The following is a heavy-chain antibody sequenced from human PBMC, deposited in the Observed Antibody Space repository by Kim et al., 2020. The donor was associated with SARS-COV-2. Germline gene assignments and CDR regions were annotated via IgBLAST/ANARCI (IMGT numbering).Heavy chain of an antibody. J-gene: IGHJ4*02. CDR1: GFTFSSYA. V-gene: IGHV3-23*01. D-gene: IGHD6-13*01. Sequence: GGSLRLSCAASGFTFSSYAMNWVRQAPGEGLEWVSGITDIGRAYYADSAKGRFTISRDNSKNRLYLQMSNLRAEDTAVYYCAKEVSSSWDYWGQGTLVTV. CDR2: ITDIGRA. CDR3: AKEVSSSWDY.